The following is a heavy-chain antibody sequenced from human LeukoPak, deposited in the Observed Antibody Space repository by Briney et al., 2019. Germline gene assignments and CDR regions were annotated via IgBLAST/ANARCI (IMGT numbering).Heavy chain of an antibody. D-gene: IGHD1-26*01. CDR2: VYSDDTT. V-gene: IGHV3-53*01. CDR3: ARGGGYYAIDY. CDR1: GFTVNSNY. Sequence: PGGSLRLSCAASGFTVNSNYMNWVRQAPGKGLEWVSVVYSDDTTYYADSVKGRFTISRGNSKNTLYLQMNNLRAEDTAVYYCARGGGYYAIDYWGQGTLVTVSS. J-gene: IGHJ4*02.